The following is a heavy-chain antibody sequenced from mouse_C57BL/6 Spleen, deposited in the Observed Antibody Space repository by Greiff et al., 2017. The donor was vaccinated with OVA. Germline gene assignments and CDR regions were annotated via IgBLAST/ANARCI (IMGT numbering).Heavy chain of an antibody. V-gene: IGHV14-4*01. D-gene: IGHD2-2*01. Sequence: EVQLQQSGAELVRPGASVKLSCTASGFNIKDDYMHWVKQRPEQGLEWIGWIDPENGDTEYASKFQGKATITADTSSNTAYLQLSSLTSEDTAGYYCTTGYGYDGGYAMDYWGQGTSVTVSS. CDR2: IDPENGDT. CDR1: GFNIKDDY. J-gene: IGHJ4*01. CDR3: TTGYGYDGGYAMDY.